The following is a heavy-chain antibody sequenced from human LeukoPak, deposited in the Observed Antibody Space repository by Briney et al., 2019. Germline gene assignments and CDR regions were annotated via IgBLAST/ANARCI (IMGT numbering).Heavy chain of an antibody. Sequence: GGSLRLSCAASGFTFSSYGMHWVRQAPGKGLQWVAFIRYDGSNKYYADSVKGRFTISRDNSKNTLYLQMNSLRAEDTAVYYCAKDPSFRPGYFDYWGQGTLVTVSS. J-gene: IGHJ4*02. CDR2: IRYDGSNK. CDR3: AKDPSFRPGYFDY. CDR1: GFTFSSYG. V-gene: IGHV3-30*02.